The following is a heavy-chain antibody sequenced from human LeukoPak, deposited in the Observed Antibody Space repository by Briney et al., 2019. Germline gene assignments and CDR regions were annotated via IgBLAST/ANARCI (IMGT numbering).Heavy chain of an antibody. J-gene: IGHJ5*02. D-gene: IGHD1-7*01. V-gene: IGHV4-4*07. CDR1: GGSISSYY. CDR3: AREETGTTFFSWFDP. Sequence: PSETLSLTCTVSGGSISSYYWSWIRQPAGKGLEWIGRIYTSGSTNYNPSLKSRVTMSVDTSKNQFSLKLSSVTAADTAVYYCAREETGTTFFSWFDPWGQGTLVTVSS. CDR2: IYTSGST.